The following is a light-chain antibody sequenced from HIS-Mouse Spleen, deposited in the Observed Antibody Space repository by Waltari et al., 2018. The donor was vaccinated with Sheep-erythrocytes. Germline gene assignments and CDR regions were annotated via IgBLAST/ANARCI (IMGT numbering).Light chain of an antibody. CDR3: CSYAGSYTFWV. V-gene: IGLV2-11*01. CDR1: SSDVGGYNY. CDR2: DVS. J-gene: IGLJ3*02. Sequence: QSALTQPRSVSGSPGQSVTISCTGTSSDVGGYNYVSWYQQHPGKAPKLLIYDVSRRPSGVPVPFSGSTSGNTASLTISGLQAEDEADYYCCSYAGSYTFWVFGGGTKLTVL.